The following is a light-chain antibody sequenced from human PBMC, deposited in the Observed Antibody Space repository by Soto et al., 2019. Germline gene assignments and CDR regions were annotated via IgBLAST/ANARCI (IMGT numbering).Light chain of an antibody. CDR1: SSDVGGYNY. CDR3: SSYTSSSTDV. V-gene: IGLV2-14*01. J-gene: IGLJ1*01. CDR2: EVS. Sequence: QSALTQPASVSGSPGQSITISCTGTSSDVGGYNYVSWYQQHPGKAPKLMIYEVSNRPSGVSNRFSGSKSGNTASLTISGLQAGDAADICSSYTSSSTDVFGTGTKLTVL.